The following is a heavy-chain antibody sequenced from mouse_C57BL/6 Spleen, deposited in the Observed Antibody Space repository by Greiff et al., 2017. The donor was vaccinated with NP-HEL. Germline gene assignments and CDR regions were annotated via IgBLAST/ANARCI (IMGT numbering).Heavy chain of an antibody. V-gene: IGHV6-6*01. Sequence: EVKLVESGGGLVQPGGSMKLSCAASGFTFSDAWMDWVRQSPEKGLEWVAEIRNKANNHATYYAESVKGRFTISRDDSKSSVYLQMTSLRAEDTGIYYCTRLGYYYYGSSYYFDYWGQGTTLTVSS. J-gene: IGHJ2*01. CDR3: TRLGYYYYGSSYYFDY. CDR2: IRNKANNHAT. CDR1: GFTFSDAW. D-gene: IGHD1-1*01.